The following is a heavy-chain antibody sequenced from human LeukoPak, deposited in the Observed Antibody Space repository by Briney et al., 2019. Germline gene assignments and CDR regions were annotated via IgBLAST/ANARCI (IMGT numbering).Heavy chain of an antibody. Sequence: SETLSLTCTVCGGSMNSYYGSWMREPAGKGVEWSGRFYTSGSTNYNPSLKSRVTMSVDTSKNQFSLKLSSVTAADTAVYYCARDTHYCSGGSCYSEWGQGTLVTVSS. CDR3: ARDTHYCSGGSCYSE. CDR1: GGSMNSYY. V-gene: IGHV4-4*07. CDR2: FYTSGST. D-gene: IGHD2-15*01. J-gene: IGHJ4*02.